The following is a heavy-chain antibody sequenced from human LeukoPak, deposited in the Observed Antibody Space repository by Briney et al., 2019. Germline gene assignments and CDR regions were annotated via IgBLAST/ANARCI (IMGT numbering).Heavy chain of an antibody. CDR3: ARDSDYGDWNWFDP. V-gene: IGHV4-4*02. D-gene: IGHD4-17*01. CDR2: IYHSGST. Sequence: SETLSLTCAVSGGSISSSNWWSWVRQPPGKGLEWIGEIYHSGSTNYNPSLQSRVTISVDTSKNQFSLKLSSVTAADTAVYYCARDSDYGDWNWFDPWGQGTLVTVSS. CDR1: GGSISSSNW. J-gene: IGHJ5*02.